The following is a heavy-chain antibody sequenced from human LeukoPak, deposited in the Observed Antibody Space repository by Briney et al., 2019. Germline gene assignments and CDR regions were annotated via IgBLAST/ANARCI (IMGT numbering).Heavy chain of an antibody. J-gene: IGHJ4*02. D-gene: IGHD3-10*01. CDR1: GYSISSGYY. Sequence: PSETLSLTCTVSGYSISSGYYWGWIRQPPGKGLEWIGSIYHSGTTYYNPSLKSRVTISVDTSKNQFSLKLSSVTAADTAVYYVAREPPRFGALLRGLDYGGQGPLGPVSA. CDR3: AREPPRFGALLRGLDY. V-gene: IGHV4-38-2*02. CDR2: IYHSGTT.